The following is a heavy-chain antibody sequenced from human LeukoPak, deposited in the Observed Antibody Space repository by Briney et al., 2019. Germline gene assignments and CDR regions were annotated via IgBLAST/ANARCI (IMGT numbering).Heavy chain of an antibody. CDR2: IIPIFGTA. CDR1: GGTFSSYA. D-gene: IGHD3-22*01. Sequence: GASVKVSCKASGGTFSSYAISWVRQAPGQGLEWMGGIIPIFGTANYAQKFQGRVTITTDESTSTAYMELSSLRSEDTAVYSCAVTVTMLVVYGPGGWFVPWGQGTLVTVSS. J-gene: IGHJ5*02. V-gene: IGHV1-69*05. CDR3: AVTVTMLVVYGPGGWFVP.